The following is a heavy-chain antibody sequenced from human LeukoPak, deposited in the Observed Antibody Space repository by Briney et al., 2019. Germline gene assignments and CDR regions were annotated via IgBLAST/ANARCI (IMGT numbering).Heavy chain of an antibody. V-gene: IGHV3-21*01. D-gene: IGHD3-22*01. CDR2: ISSSSSYI. CDR1: GFTFSSYS. J-gene: IGHJ3*02. Sequence: GGSLRLSCAASGFTFSSYSMNWVRQAPGKGLEWVSSISSSSSYIYYADSVKGRFTISRDNAKNSLYLQMNSLRAEDTAVYYCARYYDSSGYYDAFDIWGQGTTVTVSS. CDR3: ARYYDSSGYYDAFDI.